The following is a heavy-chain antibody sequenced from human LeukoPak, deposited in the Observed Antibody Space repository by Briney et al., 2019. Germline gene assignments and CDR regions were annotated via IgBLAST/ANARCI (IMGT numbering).Heavy chain of an antibody. CDR2: ISSSSSYI. CDR1: GFTFSSYS. D-gene: IGHD1-26*01. V-gene: IGHV3-21*01. CDR3: AKGELLHFDY. Sequence: GGSLRLSCAASGFTFSSYSMNWVRQAPGKGLEWVSSISSSSSYIYYADSVKGRFTISRDNAKNSLYLQMNSLGAEDTAVYYCAKGELLHFDYWGQGTLVTVSS. J-gene: IGHJ4*02.